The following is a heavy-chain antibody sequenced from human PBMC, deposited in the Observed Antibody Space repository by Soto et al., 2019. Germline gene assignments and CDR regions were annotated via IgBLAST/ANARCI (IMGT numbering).Heavy chain of an antibody. CDR3: ARESEDFTSNFDY. J-gene: IGHJ4*02. CDR1: GFTFTKYS. CDR2: ISSTTNYI. Sequence: VASVKVSCAASGFTFTKYSMNWVRQAPGKGLEWVSSISSTTNYIYYGDSMKGRFTISRDNAKNSLYLEMNSLRAEDTAVYYCARESEDFTSNFDYWGQGTLVTVSS. V-gene: IGHV3-21*06.